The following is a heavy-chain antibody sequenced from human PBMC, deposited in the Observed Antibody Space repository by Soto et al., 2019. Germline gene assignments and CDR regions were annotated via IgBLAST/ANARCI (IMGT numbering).Heavy chain of an antibody. Sequence: EVQLLESGGGLVQPGGSLRLSCAASGFTFSSYARSWVRQAPGKGLEWVSAITGGGGGTYYANSVKGRFTISRDNSKNTLYLQLNSLRAEDTAVYYCAKDSNGDYYGRGGYYRHRDDYWGQGTLVTVSS. J-gene: IGHJ4*02. CDR2: ITGGGGGT. CDR3: AKDSNGDYYGRGGYYRHRDDY. CDR1: GFTFSSYA. V-gene: IGHV3-23*01. D-gene: IGHD3-22*01.